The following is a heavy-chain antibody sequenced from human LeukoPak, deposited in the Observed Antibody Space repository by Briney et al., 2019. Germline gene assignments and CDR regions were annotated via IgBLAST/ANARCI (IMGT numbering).Heavy chain of an antibody. CDR1: GYTFTGYY. CDR2: ISAYNGNT. D-gene: IGHD2-2*01. V-gene: IGHV1-18*04. J-gene: IGHJ6*02. CDR3: AREDCSSTSCSLGYYGMDV. Sequence: GASVKVSCKASGYTFTGYYMHWVRQAPGQGLEWMGWISAYNGNTNYAQKLQGRVTMTTDTSTSTAYMELRSLRSDDTAVYYCAREDCSSTSCSLGYYGMDVWGQGTTVTVSS.